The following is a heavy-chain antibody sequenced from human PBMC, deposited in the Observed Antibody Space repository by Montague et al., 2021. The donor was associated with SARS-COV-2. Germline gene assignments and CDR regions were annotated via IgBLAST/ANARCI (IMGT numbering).Heavy chain of an antibody. J-gene: IGHJ6*02. CDR3: ARGGGNAANYYNYTMDV. Sequence: SETLSLTCTVSGGSISSYYCTWIRQPPGKGLESIGYIYHNGSTKYNPSLKSRVPISVDTSKNQFSLKLSSVSVADTAVYYCARGGGNAANYYNYTMDVWGQGTTVTVFS. CDR2: IYHNGST. D-gene: IGHD4-23*01. CDR1: GGSISSYY. V-gene: IGHV4-59*01.